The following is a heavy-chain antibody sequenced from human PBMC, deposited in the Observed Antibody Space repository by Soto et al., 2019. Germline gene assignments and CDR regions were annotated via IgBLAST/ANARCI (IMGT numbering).Heavy chain of an antibody. J-gene: IGHJ6*02. CDR2: IGPTSGFM. CDR1: GCTFGAYS. CDR3: ARVMCAACSSYYYYSMYV. V-gene: IGHV3-21*01. D-gene: IGHD2-15*01. Sequence: GGSLRLSWAASGCTFGAYSMSWVWEVSGKGMEWVSSIGPTSGFMYYADSVRGRFTISRANAGDSLYLQMRSLRAEDTTVYSCARVMCAACSSYYYYSMYVWGQETTVTVSS.